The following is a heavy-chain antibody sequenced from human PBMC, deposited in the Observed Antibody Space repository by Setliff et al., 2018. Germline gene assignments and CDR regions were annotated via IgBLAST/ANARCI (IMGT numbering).Heavy chain of an antibody. V-gene: IGHV3-11*04. D-gene: IGHD5-18*01. CDR1: GFTLSDYH. CDR3: VRDRWKVMVNKGDDAFDL. J-gene: IGHJ3*01. CDR2: ISSSGSI. Sequence: AGGSLRLSCAASGFTLSDYHMTWIRQAPGKGLEWISYISSSGSIGYADSVKGRFTISRDNAKNSLDLQMDSLRGEDTAVYYCVRDRWKVMVNKGDDAFDLWGQGTMVTVSS.